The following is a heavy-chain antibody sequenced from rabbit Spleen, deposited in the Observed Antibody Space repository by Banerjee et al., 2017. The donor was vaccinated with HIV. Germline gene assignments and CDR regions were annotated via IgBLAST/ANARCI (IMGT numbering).Heavy chain of an antibody. CDR3: ARDLTDVIGWNFGW. V-gene: IGHV1S45*01. J-gene: IGHJ3*01. Sequence: QEQLVESGGGLVKPGASLTLTCTASGIDLSSSYYMCWVRQAPGKGLEWIGCINTGSSGSTYYASWMNGRSTISKTSSTTVTLQMTSLTAADTASYFCARDLTDVIGWNFGWWGQGTLVTVS. D-gene: IGHD4-1*01. CDR2: INTGSSGST. CDR1: GIDLSSSYY.